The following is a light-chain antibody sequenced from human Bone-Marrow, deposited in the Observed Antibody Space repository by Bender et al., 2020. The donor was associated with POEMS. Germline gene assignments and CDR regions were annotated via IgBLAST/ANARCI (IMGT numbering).Light chain of an antibody. CDR2: VGS. CDR1: NRDVGSYNL. J-gene: IGLJ3*02. Sequence: QSALTQPASVSGSPGQSIAISCTGTNRDVGSYNLVSWYQHHPGKAPKVMMYVGSKRPSGVSNRFSGSKSGNTASLTISGLQAEDEADYYCCSYGGSSTWVFGGGTKMTVL. CDR3: CSYGGSSTWV. V-gene: IGLV2-23*01.